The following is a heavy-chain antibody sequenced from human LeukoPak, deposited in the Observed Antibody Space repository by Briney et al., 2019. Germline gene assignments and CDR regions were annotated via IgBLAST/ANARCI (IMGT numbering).Heavy chain of an antibody. J-gene: IGHJ3*01. CDR2: ISSSSYI. V-gene: IGHV3-21*01. Sequence: GGSLRLSCAASGFTFSSYSMNWVRQAPGKGLEWVSSISSSSYIYYADSVKGRFTISRDNAKNSLYLQMNSLRAEDTAVYYCAREYYYDSSGYYSSWGQGTMVTVSS. CDR3: AREYYYDSSGYYSS. D-gene: IGHD3-22*01. CDR1: GFTFSSYS.